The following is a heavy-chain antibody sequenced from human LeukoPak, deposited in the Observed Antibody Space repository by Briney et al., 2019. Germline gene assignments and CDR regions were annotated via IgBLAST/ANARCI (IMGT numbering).Heavy chain of an antibody. D-gene: IGHD1-1*01. CDR1: GGTFSSYD. Sequence: GASVKVSCKASGGTFSSYDISWVRQAPGQGLEWMGGIIPIFGTANYAQKFQGRVTITADESTSTAYMELSSLRSEDTAVYYCANRRRASRXYGMDVWXQGITVTVSS. J-gene: IGHJ6*01. CDR3: ANRRRASRXYGMDV. V-gene: IGHV1-69*13. CDR2: IIPIFGTA.